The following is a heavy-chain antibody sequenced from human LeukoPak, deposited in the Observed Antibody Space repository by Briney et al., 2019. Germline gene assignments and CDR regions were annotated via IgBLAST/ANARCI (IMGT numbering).Heavy chain of an antibody. D-gene: IGHD6-6*01. J-gene: IGHJ4*02. CDR1: GGSFSGYY. Sequence: SETLSLTCAVYGGSFSGYYWSWIRQPPGKGLEWIGEINHSGSTNYNPSLKSRVDISVDTSKNQFSLKLSSVTAAGTAVYYCASFIAARPYYFDYWGQGTLVTVSS. V-gene: IGHV4-34*01. CDR3: ASFIAARPYYFDY. CDR2: INHSGST.